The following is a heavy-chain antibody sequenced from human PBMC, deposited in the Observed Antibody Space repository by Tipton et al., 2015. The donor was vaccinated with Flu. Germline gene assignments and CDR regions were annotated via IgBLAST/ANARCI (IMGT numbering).Heavy chain of an antibody. Sequence: TLSLTCAVYGGSFSGHYWSWIRQPPGKGLEWIGEINHSGSTNYNPSLKSRVTISVDTSKNQFSLKLSSVTAADTAVYYCARAHIVGAASGFDYWGQGTLVTVSS. CDR3: ARAHIVGAASGFDY. J-gene: IGHJ4*02. D-gene: IGHD1-26*01. CDR2: INHSGST. CDR1: GGSFSGHY. V-gene: IGHV4-34*01.